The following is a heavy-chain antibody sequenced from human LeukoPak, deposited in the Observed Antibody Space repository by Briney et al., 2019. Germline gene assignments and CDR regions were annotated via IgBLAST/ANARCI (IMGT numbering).Heavy chain of an antibody. CDR3: ARDLDGIGDIVVVTFDY. CDR2: INHSGST. V-gene: IGHV4-34*01. Sequence: SETLSLTCAVYGGSFSGYYWSWIRQPPGKGLEWIGEINHSGSTNYNPSLKSRVTISVDTSKNQFSLKLSSVTAADTAVYYCARDLDGIGDIVVVTFDYWGQGTLVTVSS. J-gene: IGHJ4*02. D-gene: IGHD3-22*01. CDR1: GGSFSGYY.